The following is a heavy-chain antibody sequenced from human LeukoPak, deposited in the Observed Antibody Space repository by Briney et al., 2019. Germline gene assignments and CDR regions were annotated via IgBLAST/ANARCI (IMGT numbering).Heavy chain of an antibody. D-gene: IGHD1-26*01. CDR3: ARGGYRGATRLQSNWFDP. Sequence: PSETLSLTCTVSGGSISSYYWSWIRQPPGKGLEWIGYIYYSGSTNYNPSLKSRVTISVDTSKNQFSLKLSSVTAADTAVHYCARGGYRGATRLQSNWFDPWGQGTLVTVSS. J-gene: IGHJ5*02. CDR1: GGSISSYY. CDR2: IYYSGST. V-gene: IGHV4-59*01.